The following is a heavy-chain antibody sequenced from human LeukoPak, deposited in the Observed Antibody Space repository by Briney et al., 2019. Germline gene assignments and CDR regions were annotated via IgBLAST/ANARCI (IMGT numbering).Heavy chain of an antibody. CDR2: IYPGDSDT. D-gene: IGHD3-22*01. CDR1: GYNFSNYW. J-gene: IGHJ4*02. V-gene: IGHV5-51*01. CDR3: ARHPYYDSSGYYLPYFDY. Sequence: GESLKISCEASGYNFSNYWINWVRQKPGKGLEWMGIIYPGDSDTRYSPSFQGQVTISADKSISTAYLQWSSLKASDTAMYYCARHPYYDSSGYYLPYFDYWGQGTLVTVSS.